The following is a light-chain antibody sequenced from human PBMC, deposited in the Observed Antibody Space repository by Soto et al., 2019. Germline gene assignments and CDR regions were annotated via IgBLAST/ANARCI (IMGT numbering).Light chain of an antibody. CDR3: QQYGNSRVT. J-gene: IGKJ3*01. CDR1: PSLSSSS. CDR2: SVS. V-gene: IGKV3-20*01. Sequence: DIVLARSPGTLSLSPGERATLSCRASPSLSSSSLAWYQHKPGQAPRLLIYSVSTRAAGIADRFGGSGSGTDFTLTISRLEPEDFAVYYCQQYGNSRVTFGPGTKVDIE.